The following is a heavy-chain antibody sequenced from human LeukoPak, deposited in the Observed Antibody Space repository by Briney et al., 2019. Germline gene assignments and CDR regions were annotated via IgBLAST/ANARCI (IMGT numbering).Heavy chain of an antibody. J-gene: IGHJ3*02. CDR1: GGSISSGGYS. V-gene: IGHV4-30-2*01. CDR3: ARGPSLPPFCSGGSCYQGDAFDI. Sequence: SETLSLTCAVSGGSISSGGYSWSWIRQPPGKGLEWIGYIYHSGSTYYNPSLKSRVTISVDRSKNQFSLKLSSVTAADTAVYYCARGPSLPPFCSGGSCYQGDAFDIWGQGTMVTVSS. D-gene: IGHD2-15*01. CDR2: IYHSGST.